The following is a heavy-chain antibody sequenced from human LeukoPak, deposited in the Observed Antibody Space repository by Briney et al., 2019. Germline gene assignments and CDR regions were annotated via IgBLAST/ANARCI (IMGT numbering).Heavy chain of an antibody. Sequence: RSSETLSLTCTVSGGPITSYYWSWIRQPPGKGLEWLGYFYYRGSTKYNPSHKSRVTISVDTSKNQFSLRLSSVTAADTAVYYCARVGRRNYYDSSGYYFLDYWGQGTLVTVSS. CDR1: GGPITSYY. J-gene: IGHJ4*02. D-gene: IGHD3-22*01. CDR3: ARVGRRNYYDSSGYYFLDY. CDR2: FYYRGST. V-gene: IGHV4-59*01.